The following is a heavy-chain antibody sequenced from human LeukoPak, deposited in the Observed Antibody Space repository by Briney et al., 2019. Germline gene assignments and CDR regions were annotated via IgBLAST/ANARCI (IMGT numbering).Heavy chain of an antibody. J-gene: IGHJ5*02. Sequence: PGGSLRLSCAASGFTFSSYWMSWVRQAPGKGLEWVANIKHDGSEKYYVDSVKGRFTISRDNAKNSLYLQMNSLRAEDTAVYYCARDGVYDFWSGYYQTPIWERYNWFDPWGQGTLVTVSS. V-gene: IGHV3-7*01. CDR1: GFTFSSYW. CDR3: ARDGVYDFWSGYYQTPIWERYNWFDP. CDR2: IKHDGSEK. D-gene: IGHD3-3*01.